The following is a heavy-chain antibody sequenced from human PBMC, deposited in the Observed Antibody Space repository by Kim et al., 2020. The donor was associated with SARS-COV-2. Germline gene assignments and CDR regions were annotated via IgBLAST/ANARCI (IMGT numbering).Heavy chain of an antibody. J-gene: IGHJ4*02. CDR3: VKEGRIVGTTTTRTKFDY. V-gene: IGHV1-46*01. Sequence: ASVKVSCKASGYTFTTYYVHWVRQAPGQGLQWMGIINPSSGNTNYAQKFQGRVTMTRDTSTSTVYMEVSSLRSEDTAVYHCVKEGRIVGTTTTRTKFDYWGQGTLVTVSS. D-gene: IGHD1-26*01. CDR2: INPSSGNT. CDR1: GYTFTTYY.